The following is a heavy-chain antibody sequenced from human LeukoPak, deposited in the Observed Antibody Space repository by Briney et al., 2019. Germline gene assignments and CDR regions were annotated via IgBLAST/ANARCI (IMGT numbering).Heavy chain of an antibody. CDR1: GFTFSSSA. CDR3: AKIRRQLVPFDY. CDR2: TSDSGGST. V-gene: IGHV3-23*01. D-gene: IGHD6-13*01. Sequence: GGSLRFSCAASGFTFSSSAMSWVRQAPGKGLEWVSVTSDSGGSTYYADSVKGRFTISRDNSKNTLYLQMNSLRAEDTAVYYCAKIRRQLVPFDYWGQGTLVTVSS. J-gene: IGHJ4*02.